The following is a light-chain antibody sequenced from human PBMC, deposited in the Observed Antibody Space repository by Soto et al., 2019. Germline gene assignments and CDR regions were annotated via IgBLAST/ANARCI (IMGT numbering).Light chain of an antibody. Sequence: QSVLTQPPSVSGAPGQRVTISCTGSSSTIGAGYDVHWYQQLPGTAPKLLIYGNSNRPSGVPDRFSGSKSGTSASLAITGLQAEDEADYYCQSYDSSLSAHVVFGGGTKLTVL. J-gene: IGLJ2*01. CDR1: SSTIGAGYD. CDR3: QSYDSSLSAHVV. CDR2: GNS. V-gene: IGLV1-40*01.